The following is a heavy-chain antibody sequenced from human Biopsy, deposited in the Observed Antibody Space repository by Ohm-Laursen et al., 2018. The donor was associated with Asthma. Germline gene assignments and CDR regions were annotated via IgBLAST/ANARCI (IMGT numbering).Heavy chain of an antibody. J-gene: IGHJ2*01. CDR1: GFTFSSYG. Sequence: SLRLSCAASGFTFSSYGMHWVRQAPGKGLEWVAVIWYDGSIKYYADSVKGRFSISRDNSKNTLYLQMNSLRVEDTGVYFCAIDAGMNLAPGHWSFDLWGRGTLLTVSS. V-gene: IGHV3-33*01. D-gene: IGHD1-14*01. CDR3: AIDAGMNLAPGHWSFDL. CDR2: IWYDGSIK.